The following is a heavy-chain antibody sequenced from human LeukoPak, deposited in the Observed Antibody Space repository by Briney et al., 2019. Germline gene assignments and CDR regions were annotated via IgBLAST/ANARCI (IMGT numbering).Heavy chain of an antibody. Sequence: ASVRVSFKPSGYIFTSYYMHWVRQAPGQGLEWMGIINHSGGSTSEAQKFQGRVTMTRDTSTSTVYMELSSLRSEDTAVYYCARGRGVVIMGIDYWGQGTLVTVSS. J-gene: IGHJ4*02. CDR2: INHSGGST. D-gene: IGHD2-21*01. CDR3: ARGRGVVIMGIDY. CDR1: GYIFTSYY. V-gene: IGHV1-46*03.